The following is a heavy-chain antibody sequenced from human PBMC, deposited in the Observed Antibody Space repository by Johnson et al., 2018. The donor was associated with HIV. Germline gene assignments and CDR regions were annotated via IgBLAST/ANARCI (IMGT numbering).Heavy chain of an antibody. CDR3: TTDLHFTVTRWWRGDAFDI. Sequence: MLLVESGGGLVKPGGSLRLSCAASGFTFSNAWMSWVRQAPGKGLEWVGHIKSKTDGGTTDYAAPVKGRFTISRVDSKNTPYMQMNSLKTEDTDVYYCTTDLHFTVTRWWRGDAFDIWGQVTMVSVSS. V-gene: IGHV3-15*01. D-gene: IGHD4-17*01. J-gene: IGHJ3*02. CDR1: GFTFSNAW. CDR2: IKSKTDGGTT.